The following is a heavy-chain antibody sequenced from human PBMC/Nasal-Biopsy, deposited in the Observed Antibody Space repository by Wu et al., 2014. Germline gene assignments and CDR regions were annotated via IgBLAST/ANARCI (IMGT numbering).Heavy chain of an antibody. CDR3: ARSTTPRFLEWLLPRYFDY. CDR1: GGSISSSSYY. V-gene: IGHV4-39*01. J-gene: IGHJ4*02. D-gene: IGHD3-3*01. CDR2: IYYSGST. Sequence: TCTVSGGSISSSSYYWGWIRQPPGKGLEWIGSIYYSGSTYYNPSLKSRVTISVDTSKNQFSLKLSSVTAADTAVYYCARSTTPRFLEWLLPRYFDYWGQGTLVTVSS.